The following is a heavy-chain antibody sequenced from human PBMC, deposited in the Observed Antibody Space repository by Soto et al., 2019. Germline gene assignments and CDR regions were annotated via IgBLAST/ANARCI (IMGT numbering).Heavy chain of an antibody. D-gene: IGHD1-1*01. CDR3: VRGRYGDY. Sequence: QVHLVQSGAEVKKPGASVKVSCKGSGYAFTTYGITWVRQAPGQGLEWMGWISAHNGNTNYAQKLQGRVTVNRDTSTSTAYMELRSLRSDDTAVYYCVRGRYGDYWGQGALVTVSS. CDR2: ISAHNGNT. J-gene: IGHJ4*02. CDR1: GYAFTTYG. V-gene: IGHV1-18*01.